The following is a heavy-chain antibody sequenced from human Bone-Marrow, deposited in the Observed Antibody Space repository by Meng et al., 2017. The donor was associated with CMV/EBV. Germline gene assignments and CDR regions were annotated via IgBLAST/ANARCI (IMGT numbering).Heavy chain of an antibody. CDR1: GFTFSSYG. CDR2: IRYDGSNK. J-gene: IGHJ4*02. V-gene: IGHV3-30*02. Sequence: GESLKISCAASGFTFSSYGMHWVRQAPGKGLEWVAFIRYDGSNKYYADSVKGRFTISRDNSKNTLYLQMNSLRAEDKAVYYCARELAFDYWGQGTLVTVYS. CDR3: ARELAFDY.